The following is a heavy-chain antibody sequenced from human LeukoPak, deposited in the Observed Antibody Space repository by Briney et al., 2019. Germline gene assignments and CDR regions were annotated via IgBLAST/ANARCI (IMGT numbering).Heavy chain of an antibody. CDR2: INHSGST. CDR3: ARGGEVPAAILFDY. D-gene: IGHD2-2*01. J-gene: IGHJ4*02. V-gene: IGHV4-34*01. CDR1: GGSFSGYY. Sequence: SETLPLTCAVYGGSFSGYYWSWIRQPPGKGLEWIGEINHSGSTNYNPSLKSRVTISVDTSKNQFSLKLSSVTAADTAVYYCARGGEVPAAILFDYWGQGTLVTVSS.